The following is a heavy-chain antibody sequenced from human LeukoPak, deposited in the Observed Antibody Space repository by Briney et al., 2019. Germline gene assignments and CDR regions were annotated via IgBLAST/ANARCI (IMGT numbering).Heavy chain of an antibody. CDR2: ISSSSSYI. CDR3: AREGDYYDSSGYYPPPLDY. Sequence: GWSLRLSCAASGFTFSSYSMNWVRQAPGKGLEWVSSISSSSSYIYYADSVKGRFTISRDNAKNSLYLQMNSLRAEDTAVYYCAREGDYYDSSGYYPPPLDYWGQGTLVTVSS. CDR1: GFTFSSYS. D-gene: IGHD3-22*01. V-gene: IGHV3-21*01. J-gene: IGHJ4*02.